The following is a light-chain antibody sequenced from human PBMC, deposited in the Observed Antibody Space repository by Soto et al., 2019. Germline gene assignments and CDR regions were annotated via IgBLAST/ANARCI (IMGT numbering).Light chain of an antibody. CDR2: GAS. V-gene: IGKV3-15*01. CDR3: QQYNNWPSWT. J-gene: IGKJ1*01. Sequence: EIVLEQTPATLSVAPGERATLSCRASQSVSSNLAWYQQKPGQAPRLLIYGASTRATGIPARFSGSGSGTEFTLTISSLQSEDFAVYYCQQYNNWPSWTFGQGTKVDVK. CDR1: QSVSSN.